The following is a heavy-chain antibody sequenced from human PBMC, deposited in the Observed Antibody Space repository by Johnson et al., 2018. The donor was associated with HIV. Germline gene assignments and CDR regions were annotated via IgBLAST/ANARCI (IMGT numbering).Heavy chain of an antibody. D-gene: IGHD1-1*01. CDR3: ARDAAKLEEDDAFDI. J-gene: IGHJ3*02. CDR1: GFTFSSYA. CDR2: ISGSGGST. V-gene: IGHV3-23*04. Sequence: MLLVESGGGVVQPGGSLRLSCAASGFTFSSYAMSWVRQAPGKGLEWVSAISGSGGSTYYADSVKGRFTISRDNSKNTLYLQMNSLRVEDTAVYYCARDAAKLEEDDAFDIWGQGTMVTVSS.